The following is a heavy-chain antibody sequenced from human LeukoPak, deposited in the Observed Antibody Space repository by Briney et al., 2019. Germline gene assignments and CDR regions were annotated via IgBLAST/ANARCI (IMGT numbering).Heavy chain of an antibody. J-gene: IGHJ3*02. D-gene: IGHD1-26*01. Sequence: TGGSLRLSCAASGFTFSSFGMHWVRQAPGQGLEWVAVISYDGSNKYYADSVKGRFTISRDNSKNTLYLQMNSLRAEDTAMYYCAKPSGSYYGDAFDIWGQGTMVTVSS. CDR3: AKPSGSYYGDAFDI. CDR1: GFTFSSFG. V-gene: IGHV3-30*18. CDR2: ISYDGSNK.